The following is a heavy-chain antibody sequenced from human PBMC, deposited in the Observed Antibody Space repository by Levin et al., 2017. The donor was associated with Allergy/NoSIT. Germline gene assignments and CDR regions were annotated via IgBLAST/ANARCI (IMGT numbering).Heavy chain of an antibody. J-gene: IGHJ5*02. CDR3: ARGVGLLFGVVIIGTRFDP. D-gene: IGHD3-3*01. CDR2: IYYSGST. CDR1: GGSISSGDYY. Sequence: PSETLSLTCTVSGGSISSGDYYWSWIRQPPGKGLEWIGYIYYSGSTYYNPSLKSRVTISVDTSKNQFSLKLSSVTAADTAVYYCARGVGLLFGVVIIGTRFDPWGQGTLVTVSS. V-gene: IGHV4-30-4*01.